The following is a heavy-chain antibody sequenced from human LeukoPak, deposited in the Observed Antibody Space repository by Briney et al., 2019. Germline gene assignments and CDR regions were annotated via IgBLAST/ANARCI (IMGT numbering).Heavy chain of an antibody. Sequence: GGSLRLSCAASGFTFSTYAMSWVRQAPGKGLEWLSTIGGGGRDTFYADSVKGRFTVSRDNSKNTLYLQMSSLRVEDTAVYFCARGEQKATITGLDSWGRGTLVTVSS. V-gene: IGHV3-23*01. D-gene: IGHD5-24*01. CDR3: ARGEQKATITGLDS. J-gene: IGHJ4*02. CDR2: IGGGGRDT. CDR1: GFTFSTYA.